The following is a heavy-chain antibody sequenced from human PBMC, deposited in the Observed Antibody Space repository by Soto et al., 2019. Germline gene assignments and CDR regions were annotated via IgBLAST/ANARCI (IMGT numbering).Heavy chain of an antibody. D-gene: IGHD6-13*01. Sequence: SLRLSCAASGFTFSSYSMNWVRQAPGKGLEWVSSISSSSSYIYYADSVKGRFTISRDNAKNSLYLQMNSLRAEDTAVYYCARDMGGPYSSPDDAFDIWGQGTMVTVSS. CDR2: ISSSSSYI. V-gene: IGHV3-21*01. CDR1: GFTFSSYS. J-gene: IGHJ3*02. CDR3: ARDMGGPYSSPDDAFDI.